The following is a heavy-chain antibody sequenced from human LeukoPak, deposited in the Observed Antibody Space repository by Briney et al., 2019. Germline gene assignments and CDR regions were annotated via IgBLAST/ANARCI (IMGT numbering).Heavy chain of an antibody. CDR1: VYTFTSYY. V-gene: IGHV1-46*01. Sequence: GASVKVSCKASVYTFTSYYMHWVRQAPGQGLEWMGIINPSGVSTSYAQKFQGRVTMTRDMSTSTVYMELSSLRSEDTAVYYCARGRMATAPMDYWGQGTLVTVSS. D-gene: IGHD5-24*01. J-gene: IGHJ4*02. CDR2: INPSGVST. CDR3: ARGRMATAPMDY.